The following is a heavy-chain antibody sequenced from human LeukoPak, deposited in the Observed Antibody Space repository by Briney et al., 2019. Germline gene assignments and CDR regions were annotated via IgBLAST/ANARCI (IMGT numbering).Heavy chain of an antibody. CDR2: IYYSGST. CDR3: ARVVLWFGTPGWFDP. Sequence: SETLSLTCTVAGGSISSYYWSWIRQPPGKGLEWIGYIYYSGSTNYNPSLKSRFTISVDTSKNQFSLQLSSVTAADTAVYSCARVVLWFGTPGWFDPWSQGTLVTVSS. D-gene: IGHD3-10*01. CDR1: GGSISSYY. V-gene: IGHV4-59*08. J-gene: IGHJ5*02.